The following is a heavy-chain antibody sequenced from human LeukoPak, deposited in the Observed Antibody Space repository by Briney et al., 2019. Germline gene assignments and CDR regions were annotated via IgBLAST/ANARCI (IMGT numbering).Heavy chain of an antibody. CDR3: AREDGAAHATWDY. CDR2: IYYSGST. J-gene: IGHJ4*02. Sequence: PSQTLSLTCTVSGGSISSGDYYWSWIRQPPGKGLEWIGYIYYSGSTYYNPSLKSRVTISVDTSKNQFSLKLGSVTAADTAVYYCAREDGAAHATWDYWGQGTLVTVSS. CDR1: GGSISSGDYY. D-gene: IGHD4-17*01. V-gene: IGHV4-30-4*01.